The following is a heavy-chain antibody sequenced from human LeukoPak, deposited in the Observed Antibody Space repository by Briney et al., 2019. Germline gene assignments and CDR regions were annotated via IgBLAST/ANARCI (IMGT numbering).Heavy chain of an antibody. J-gene: IGHJ4*02. V-gene: IGHV4-59*01. D-gene: IGHD4-17*01. CDR1: GGSISSYY. Sequence: SETLSLTCTVSGGSISSYYWSWIRQPPGKGLEWIGYIYYSGSTNYNPSLKSRVTISVDTSKNQFSLKLSSVTAADTAVYYCARGNDYGDLPYWGQGTVVTVSS. CDR2: IYYSGST. CDR3: ARGNDYGDLPY.